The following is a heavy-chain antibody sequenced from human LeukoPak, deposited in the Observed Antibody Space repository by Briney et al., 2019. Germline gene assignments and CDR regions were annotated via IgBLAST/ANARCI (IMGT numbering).Heavy chain of an antibody. D-gene: IGHD4-17*01. CDR3: ARAPTTVIAAGTLDI. V-gene: IGHV4-34*01. J-gene: IGHJ3*02. Sequence: PSETLSLTCVVYGGSLSDFYWNWIRLSPGTGLEWIGEINDSGSTSYNPSLKGRVTISIDTSKNQFSLNLNSVTAADTAVYYCARAPTTVIAAGTLDIWGQGTRVTVSS. CDR1: GGSLSDFY. CDR2: INDSGST.